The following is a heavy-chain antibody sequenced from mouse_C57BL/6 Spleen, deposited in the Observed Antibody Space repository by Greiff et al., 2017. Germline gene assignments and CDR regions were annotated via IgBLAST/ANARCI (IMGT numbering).Heavy chain of an antibody. CDR1: GYTFTSYW. Sequence: QVQLQQSGAELVKPGASVKMSCKASGYTFTSYWITWVKQRPGQGLEWIGDIYPGSGSTNYNEKFKSKATLTVDTSSSTAYMQLSSLTSEDSAVYYCAGFITTVVRGYYAMDYWGQGTSVTVSS. CDR2: IYPGSGST. V-gene: IGHV1-55*01. CDR3: AGFITTVVRGYYAMDY. D-gene: IGHD1-1*01. J-gene: IGHJ4*01.